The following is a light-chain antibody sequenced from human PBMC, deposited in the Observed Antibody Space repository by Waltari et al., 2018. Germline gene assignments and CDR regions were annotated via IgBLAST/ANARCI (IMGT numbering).Light chain of an antibody. Sequence: AIQLTQSPSSLSDSVGERVTITCRASQGISSALAWYQQKPGKAPKLLIYDASSLESGFPSRFSGSGSGTDFTLTISSLQPEDFATYYCQQFNNYPYTFGQGTKLEI. V-gene: IGKV1D-13*01. CDR1: QGISSA. J-gene: IGKJ2*01. CDR3: QQFNNYPYT. CDR2: DAS.